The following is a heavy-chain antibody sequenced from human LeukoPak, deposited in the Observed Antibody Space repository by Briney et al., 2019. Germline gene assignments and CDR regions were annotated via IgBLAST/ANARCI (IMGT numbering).Heavy chain of an antibody. J-gene: IGHJ4*02. CDR2: IDYSGST. CDR3: ARDGDGYNSFDY. CDR1: GGSISPYY. Sequence: SETLSLTCTVSGGSISPYYWSWIRQPPGKGLEWIGYIDYSGSTNYNPSLKSRVTISVDTSKNQFSLKLSSVTAADTAVYYCARDGDGYNSFDYWGQGTLVTVSS. V-gene: IGHV4-59*01. D-gene: IGHD5-24*01.